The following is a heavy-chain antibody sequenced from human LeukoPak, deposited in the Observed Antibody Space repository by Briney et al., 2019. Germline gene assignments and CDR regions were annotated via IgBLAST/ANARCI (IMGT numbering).Heavy chain of an antibody. CDR3: ARGDYYDSGGPFDY. J-gene: IGHJ4*02. D-gene: IGHD3-22*01. Sequence: RGSLRLSCAASGFSFSDYYMSWIRQAPGKGLEWVSYISSSGNTKYYADSPKGRFTISRDNAKNSLYLQMSSLRAEDTAVYYCARGDYYDSGGPFDYWGQGTLVTVSS. V-gene: IGHV3-11*04. CDR1: GFSFSDYY. CDR2: ISSSGNTK.